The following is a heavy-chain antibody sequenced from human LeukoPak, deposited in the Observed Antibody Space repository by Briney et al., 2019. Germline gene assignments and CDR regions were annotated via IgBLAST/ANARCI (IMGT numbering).Heavy chain of an antibody. CDR2: ISGSGGST. V-gene: IGHV3-23*01. D-gene: IGHD1-26*01. CDR3: AKDLGSYYVSDY. J-gene: IGHJ4*02. CDR1: GFTFSSYA. Sequence: GGSLRLSCEASGFTFSSYAMSWVRQAPGKGLEWVSAISGSGGSTYYADSVKGRFTISRDNSKNTLYLQMNSLRAEDTAVYYCAKDLGSYYVSDYWGQGTLVTVSS.